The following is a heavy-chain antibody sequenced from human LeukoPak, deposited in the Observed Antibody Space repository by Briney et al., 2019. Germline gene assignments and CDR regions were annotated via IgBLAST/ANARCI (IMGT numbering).Heavy chain of an antibody. Sequence: SETLSLTCTVSGGSISSYYWSWIRQPPGKGLEWIGYIYYSESTNYKPSLTSRVTISVDTSKNQFSLKLSSVTAADTAVYYCARLFGNYQNYFDYWGQGTLVTVSS. J-gene: IGHJ4*02. CDR2: IYYSEST. CDR3: ARLFGNYQNYFDY. V-gene: IGHV4-59*12. CDR1: GGSISSYY. D-gene: IGHD1-7*01.